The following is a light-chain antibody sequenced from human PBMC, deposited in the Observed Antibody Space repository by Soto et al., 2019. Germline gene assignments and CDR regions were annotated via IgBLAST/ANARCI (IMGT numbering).Light chain of an antibody. CDR1: QSVSSSY. CDR2: GAS. V-gene: IGKV3-20*01. Sequence: EIVLTQSPGTLSLSPGERATLSCRASQSVSSSYLAWYQQKPGQAPRLLIYGASSRATGIPDRFSGSGSGTDFTLTISRLEPEDFAVYYCQQYGSSSLVTFGPGIKVYIK. J-gene: IGKJ3*01. CDR3: QQYGSSSLVT.